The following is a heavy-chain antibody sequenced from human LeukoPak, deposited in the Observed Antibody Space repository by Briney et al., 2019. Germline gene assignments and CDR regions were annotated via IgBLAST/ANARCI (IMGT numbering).Heavy chain of an antibody. D-gene: IGHD6-19*01. CDR1: GYTFTSYY. V-gene: IGHV1-46*01. J-gene: IGHJ4*02. CDR2: INPSGGST. Sequence: ASVKVSCKASGYTFTSYYMHWVRQAPGQGLEWMGIINPSGGSTSYAQKFQGRVTMTRDMFTSTVYMELSSLRSEDTAVYYCAKAPTPYYSTGPPYFRFFDYWGQGTLVTVSS. CDR3: AKAPTPYYSTGPPYFRFFDY.